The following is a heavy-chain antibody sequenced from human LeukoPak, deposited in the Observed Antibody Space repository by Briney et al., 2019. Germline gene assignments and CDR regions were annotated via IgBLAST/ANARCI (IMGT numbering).Heavy chain of an antibody. CDR1: GGSISSYY. J-gene: IGHJ4*02. D-gene: IGHD6-19*01. CDR2: IYYSGST. CDR3: ARQISSSDWLYYFDY. Sequence: SETLSLTCTVSGGSISSYYWSWIRQPPGKGLEWIGYIYYSGSTNYNPSHKSRVTISVDTSKNQFSLKLSSVTAADTAVYYCARQISSSDWLYYFDYWGQGTLVTVSS. V-gene: IGHV4-59*08.